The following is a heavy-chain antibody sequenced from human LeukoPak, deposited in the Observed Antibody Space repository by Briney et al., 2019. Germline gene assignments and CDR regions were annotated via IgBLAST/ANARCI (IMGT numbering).Heavy chain of an antibody. CDR2: IYYSGST. CDR3: ARAFEYYYGSGSYPTPWFDP. V-gene: IGHV4-61*08. Sequence: SETLSLTCTVSGGSISSGDYYWSWIRQPPGKGLEWIGYIYYSGSTNYNPSLKSRVTISVDTSKNQFSLKLSSVTAADTAVYYCARAFEYYYGSGSYPTPWFDPWGQGTLVTVSS. D-gene: IGHD3-10*01. J-gene: IGHJ5*02. CDR1: GGSISSGDYY.